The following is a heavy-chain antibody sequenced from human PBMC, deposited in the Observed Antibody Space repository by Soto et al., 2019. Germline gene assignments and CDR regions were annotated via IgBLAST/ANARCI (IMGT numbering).Heavy chain of an antibody. CDR1: GGSISSYY. J-gene: IGHJ6*02. CDR3: ARGPFGYYYYYGMDV. Sequence: PSETLSLTCTVSGGSISSYYWSWIRQPPGKGLEWIGYIYYSGSTNYNPSLKSRVTISVDTSKNQFSLKLSSVTAADTAVYYCARGPFGYYYYYGMDVWGQGTTVTVSS. V-gene: IGHV4-59*01. D-gene: IGHD3-16*01. CDR2: IYYSGST.